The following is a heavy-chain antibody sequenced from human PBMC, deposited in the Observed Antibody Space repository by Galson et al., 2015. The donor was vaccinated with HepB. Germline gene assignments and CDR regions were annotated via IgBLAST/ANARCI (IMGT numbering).Heavy chain of an antibody. CDR1: GFTFDDYT. V-gene: IGHV3-43*01. J-gene: IGHJ4*02. CDR2: ISWDGGST. Sequence: SLRLSCAASGFTFDDYTMHWVRQAPGKGLEWVSFISWDGGSTYYADSVKGRFTISRDNSKNSLYLQMNSLRTEDTALYYCAKDSAYCGGDCYSSYYFDYWGQGTLVTVSS. CDR3: AKDSAYCGGDCYSSYYFDY. D-gene: IGHD2-21*02.